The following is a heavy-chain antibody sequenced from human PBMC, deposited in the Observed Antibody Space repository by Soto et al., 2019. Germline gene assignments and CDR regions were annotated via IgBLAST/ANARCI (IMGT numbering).Heavy chain of an antibody. D-gene: IGHD5-18*01. CDR3: AKETGYSYGFQPNALDV. Sequence: GGALRLSCAGSGFTFSRYAMDWVRQAPGKGLEWVSIISSRGDRTSYAESVKGRFTISRDDSKNTLFLHMNSLGAEDTAVYYCAKETGYSYGFQPNALDVWGQGTTVTVSS. J-gene: IGHJ6*02. V-gene: IGHV3-23*01. CDR2: ISSRGDRT. CDR1: GFTFSRYA.